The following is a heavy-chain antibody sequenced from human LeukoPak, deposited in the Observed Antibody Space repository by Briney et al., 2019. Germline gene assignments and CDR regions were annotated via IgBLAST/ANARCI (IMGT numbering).Heavy chain of an antibody. CDR2: VKSDGSDT. D-gene: IGHD2-2*01. CDR1: GSTFSRYW. Sequence: SGGSLRLSCAASGSTFSRYWMHWVRQAPGKGLVWVSRVKSDGSDTIYADSVKGRFTTSRDDAKSSLYMQINSLRPEDTALYYCAKGPGYATGKRYFDLWGRGTPVSVSS. J-gene: IGHJ2*01. V-gene: IGHV3-74*01. CDR3: AKGPGYATGKRYFDL.